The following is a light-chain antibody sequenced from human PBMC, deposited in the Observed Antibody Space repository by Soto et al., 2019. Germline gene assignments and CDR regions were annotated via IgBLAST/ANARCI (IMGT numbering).Light chain of an antibody. Sequence: QSALTQPRSVSGSPGQSVTISCTGTSSDVGAYNYVSWYQQHPGKAPKSMIYDVSKRPSGVPDRFSGSKSGNTASLTISGLQAEDEADYYCCSYAGTYSYVFGTGTKVT. CDR3: CSYAGTYSYV. CDR1: SSDVGAYNY. CDR2: DVS. J-gene: IGLJ1*01. V-gene: IGLV2-11*01.